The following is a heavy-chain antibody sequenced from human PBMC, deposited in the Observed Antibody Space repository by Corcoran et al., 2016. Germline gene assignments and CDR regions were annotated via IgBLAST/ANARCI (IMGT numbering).Heavy chain of an antibody. CDR1: GFTFSSYG. V-gene: IGHV3-30*03. Sequence: QVQLVESGGGVVQPGRSLRLSCAASGFTFSSYGMHWVRQAPGKGLEWVAVISYDGSNKYYADSVKGRFTISRDNSKNTLYLQMNSLRAEDTAVYYCAMSYYYDSSGARGAFDIWGQGTMVTVSS. J-gene: IGHJ3*02. D-gene: IGHD3-22*01. CDR2: ISYDGSNK. CDR3: AMSYYYDSSGARGAFDI.